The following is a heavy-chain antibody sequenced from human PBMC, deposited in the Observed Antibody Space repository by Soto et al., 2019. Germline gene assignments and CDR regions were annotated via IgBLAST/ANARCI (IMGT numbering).Heavy chain of an antibody. CDR1: GGSISSYY. J-gene: IGHJ4*02. CDR2: IYYSGST. CDR3: ARDRGIAAHHFDY. Sequence: PSETLSLTCSVSGGSISSYYWSWIRQPPGKGLEWIGYIYYSGSTNYNPSLKSRVTISVDTSKNQFSLKLSSVTAADTAVYYCARDRGIAAHHFDYWGQGTLVTVSS. V-gene: IGHV4-59*01. D-gene: IGHD6-13*01.